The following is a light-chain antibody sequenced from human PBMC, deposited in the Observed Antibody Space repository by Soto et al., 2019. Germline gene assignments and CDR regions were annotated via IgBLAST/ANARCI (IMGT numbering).Light chain of an antibody. J-gene: IGLJ1*01. Sequence: QSVRRHPPSVSGAPGQRVTISCTGSSANIGAAYNVDWYQQLPGTAPKLLIYGNNNRPSGVPARFSGSKSGTSASLAIAGLQAEDEGDYYCQSYDSSLSGYVFGTGTKVTVL. CDR1: SANIGAAYN. CDR2: GNN. V-gene: IGLV1-40*01. CDR3: QSYDSSLSGYV.